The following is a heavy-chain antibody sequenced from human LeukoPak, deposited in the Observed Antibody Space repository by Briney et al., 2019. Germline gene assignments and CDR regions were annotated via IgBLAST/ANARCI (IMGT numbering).Heavy chain of an antibody. CDR1: GGSISSSSYY. Sequence: PSETLSLTCTVSGGSISSSSYYWGWIRQPPGKGLEWIGSIYYSGSTYYNPSLKSRVTISVDTSKNQFSLKLSSVTAADTAVYYCAREAVYDFWSGYEDDYWGQGTLVTVSS. CDR3: AREAVYDFWSGYEDDY. CDR2: IYYSGST. D-gene: IGHD3-3*01. V-gene: IGHV4-39*07. J-gene: IGHJ4*02.